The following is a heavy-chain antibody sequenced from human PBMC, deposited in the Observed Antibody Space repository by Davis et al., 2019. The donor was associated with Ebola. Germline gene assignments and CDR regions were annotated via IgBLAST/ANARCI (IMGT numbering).Heavy chain of an antibody. D-gene: IGHD2-15*01. V-gene: IGHV4-34*01. J-gene: IGHJ2*01. CDR3: ARVVFVAGATPSWYFDL. CDR2: INHSGST. Sequence: SETLSLTCAVYGGSFSGYYWSWIRQPPGKGLEWMGEINHSGSTNYNPSLKSRVTISVDTSKNQFSLKLSSVTAADTAVYYCARVVFVAGATPSWYFDLWGRGTLVTVSP. CDR1: GGSFSGYY.